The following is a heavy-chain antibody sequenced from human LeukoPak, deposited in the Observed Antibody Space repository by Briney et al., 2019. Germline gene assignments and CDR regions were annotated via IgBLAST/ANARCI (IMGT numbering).Heavy chain of an antibody. CDR1: GGTFSSYA. V-gene: IGHV1-69*05. J-gene: IGHJ6*03. D-gene: IGHD5-18*01. Sequence: SVKLSCNSAGGTFSSYAISWVRHAPGQGLEWMGGIIPIFGTANYAQKFQGRVTITTDESTNTAYMELSSLRSEDTAVYYCARGGLYSYGHRTHYYMDVWGKGTTVTVSS. CDR2: IIPIFGTA. CDR3: ARGGLYSYGHRTHYYMDV.